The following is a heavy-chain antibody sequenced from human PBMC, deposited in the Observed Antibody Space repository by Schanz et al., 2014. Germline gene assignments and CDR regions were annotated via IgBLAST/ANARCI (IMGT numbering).Heavy chain of an antibody. Sequence: VQLVESGGGLVQPGGSLRLSCAASGFTFTNYAMTWVRQAPGKGLEWVAIIWYDGSNKYYADSVKGRFTISRDNSKNILTMQMSSLRAEDTAVYYCAKDQGSYGSGSYSYFDYWGQGTLVTVSS. J-gene: IGHJ4*02. CDR2: IWYDGSNK. D-gene: IGHD3-10*01. CDR1: GFTFTNYA. CDR3: AKDQGSYGSGSYSYFDY. V-gene: IGHV3-33*06.